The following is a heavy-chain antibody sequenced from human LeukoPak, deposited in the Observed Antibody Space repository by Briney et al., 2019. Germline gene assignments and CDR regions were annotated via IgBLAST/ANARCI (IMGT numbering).Heavy chain of an antibody. D-gene: IGHD6-19*01. CDR2: MNPNSGNT. Sequence: ASVKVSCKASGYTFTNYDINWVRQATGQGLEWMGWMNPNSGNTGYAQKFQGRVTITRNTSISTAYMDLSSLRSEDTAVYYCARGDHGSGWYRVGPWRPYYFDYWGQGTLVTVSS. CDR1: GYTFTNYD. CDR3: ARGDHGSGWYRVGPWRPYYFDY. V-gene: IGHV1-8*03. J-gene: IGHJ4*02.